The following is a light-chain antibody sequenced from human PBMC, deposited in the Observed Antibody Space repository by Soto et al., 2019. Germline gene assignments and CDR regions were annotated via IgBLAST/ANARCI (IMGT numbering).Light chain of an antibody. J-gene: IGKJ5*01. CDR1: QSVRTF. V-gene: IGKV3-11*01. CDR2: DAS. Sequence: IVLTQSPATLSLSPGERATLSCRASQSVRTFVAWYQQKSGQAPRLLIYDASDRATGIPARFSGSGSGTDFTLTISSLEPEDFAVYYCQQRYSWPPITFGQGTRLDIK. CDR3: QQRYSWPPIT.